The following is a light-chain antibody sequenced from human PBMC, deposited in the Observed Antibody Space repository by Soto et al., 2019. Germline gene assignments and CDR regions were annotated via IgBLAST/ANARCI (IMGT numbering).Light chain of an antibody. CDR3: CSYTDIALDVV. CDR2: DVT. V-gene: IGLV2-14*03. Sequence: QSALTQSASVSGSPGQSITISCTGTSSDIGDYDYVSWYQQLPGKAPKLLIFDVTHRPSGVSDRFSGSKSGNTASLTISGVRPEDEADYYCCSYTDIALDVVFGGGTQLTVL. J-gene: IGLJ2*01. CDR1: SSDIGDYDY.